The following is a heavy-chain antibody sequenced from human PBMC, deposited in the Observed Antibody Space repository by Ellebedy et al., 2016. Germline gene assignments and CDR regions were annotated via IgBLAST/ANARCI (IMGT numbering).Heavy chain of an antibody. CDR1: GGSFSTYY. CDR2: IYYTGST. D-gene: IGHD1-26*01. V-gene: IGHV4-59*08. CDR3: ARHPTAWDLLFDY. Sequence: GSLRLSCTVSGGSFSTYYWSWIRQPPGKGLEWIGFIYYTGSTNYNPSLKSRVTISVDTSKNQFSLQLSSVTAADTAVNYCARHPTAWDLLFDYWGQGTLVTVSS. J-gene: IGHJ4*02.